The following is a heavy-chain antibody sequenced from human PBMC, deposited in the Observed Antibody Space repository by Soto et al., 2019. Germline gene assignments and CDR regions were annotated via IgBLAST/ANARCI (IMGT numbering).Heavy chain of an antibody. J-gene: IGHJ4*02. CDR3: ARGDHYYYDSSGYYF. V-gene: IGHV4-30-4*01. CDR1: GGSISSGDYY. CDR2: IYYSGST. D-gene: IGHD3-22*01. Sequence: SETLSLTCTVSGGSISSGDYYWSWIRQPPGKGLEWIGYIYYSGSTYYNPSLKSRVTISVDTSKNQFSLKLSSVTAADTAVYYCARGDHYYYDSSGYYFWGQGTLVTVSS.